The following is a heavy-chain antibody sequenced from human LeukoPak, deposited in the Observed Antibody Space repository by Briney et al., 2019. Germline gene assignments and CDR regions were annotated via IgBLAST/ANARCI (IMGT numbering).Heavy chain of an antibody. CDR2: INHSGST. CDR3: ARGWSITMVRGTIRNSFWYFDL. V-gene: IGHV4-34*01. J-gene: IGHJ2*01. Sequence: SETLSPTCAVYGGSFSGYYWSWIRQPPGKGLEWIGEINHSGSTNYNPSLKSRVTISVDTSKNQFSLKLSSVTAADTAVYYCARGWSITMVRGTIRNSFWYFDLWGRGTLVTVSS. CDR1: GGSFSGYY. D-gene: IGHD3-10*01.